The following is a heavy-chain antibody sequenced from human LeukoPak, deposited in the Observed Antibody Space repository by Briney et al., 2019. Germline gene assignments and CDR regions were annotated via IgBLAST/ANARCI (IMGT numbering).Heavy chain of an antibody. CDR2: INPNSGGT. J-gene: IGHJ4*02. CDR3: ARGSAYCGGDCYGLDY. V-gene: IGHV1-2*02. CDR1: GYTFTGYY. Sequence: ASVKVSCRASGYTFTGYYMHWVRQAPGQGLEWMGWINPNSGGTNYAQKFQGRVTMTRDTSISTAYMELSRLRSDDTAVYYCARGSAYCGGDCYGLDYWGQGTLVTVSS. D-gene: IGHD2-21*02.